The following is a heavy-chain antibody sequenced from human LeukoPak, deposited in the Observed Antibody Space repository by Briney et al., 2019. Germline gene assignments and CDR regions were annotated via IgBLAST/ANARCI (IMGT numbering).Heavy chain of an antibody. V-gene: IGHV1-46*01. CDR2: INPSGGST. Sequence: ASVKVSCKASGYTFTSYHMHWVRQAPGQGLEWMGIINPSGGSTSYAQKFQGRVTMTRDTSTSTVYMELSSLRSEDTAVYYCAREQSVVPAANNWFDPWGQGTLVTVSS. CDR1: GYTFTSYH. J-gene: IGHJ5*02. D-gene: IGHD2-2*01. CDR3: AREQSVVPAANNWFDP.